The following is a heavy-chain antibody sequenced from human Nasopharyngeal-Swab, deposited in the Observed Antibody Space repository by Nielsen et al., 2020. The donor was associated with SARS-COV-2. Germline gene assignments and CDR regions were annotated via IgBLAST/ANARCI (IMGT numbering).Heavy chain of an antibody. V-gene: IGHV3-21*01. D-gene: IGHD3-22*01. CDR2: ISSSSSYI. CDR1: GFTFSSYS. J-gene: IGHJ4*02. CDR3: ARDPDYYDSSGLLDY. Sequence: GESLKISCAASGFTFSSYSMNWVRQAPGKGLEWVSSISSSSSYIYYADSVKGRFTISRDKAKNSLYLQMNSLRAEDTAVYYCARDPDYYDSSGLLDYWGQGTLVTVSS.